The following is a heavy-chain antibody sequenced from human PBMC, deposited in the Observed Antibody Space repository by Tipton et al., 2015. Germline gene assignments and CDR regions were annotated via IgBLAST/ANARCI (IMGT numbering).Heavy chain of an antibody. CDR3: ARGGEWSVTSQIDY. Sequence: GLAKPSQTLSLTCAISGDSVSSNSAAWNWIRQSPSRGLEWLGNTYYRSKWYSDYAVSVKSRITINSDTSKNQFTLHLNSVTPDDTAMYYCARGGEWSVTSQIDYWGQGTLVPVSS. CDR2: TYYRSKWYS. CDR1: GDSVSSNSAA. D-gene: IGHD4-17*01. V-gene: IGHV6-1*01. J-gene: IGHJ4*02.